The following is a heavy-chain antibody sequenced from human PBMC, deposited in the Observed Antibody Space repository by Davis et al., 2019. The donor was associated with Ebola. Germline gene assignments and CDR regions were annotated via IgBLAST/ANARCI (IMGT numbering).Heavy chain of an antibody. V-gene: IGHV3-66*04. D-gene: IGHD4-17*01. CDR1: GFTFSSYS. Sequence: GESLKISCAASGFTFSSYSMNWVRQAPGKGLEWVSVIYRDGRMYHADSVKGRFTISSDNSKNTVYLQINSLRAEDTAMYHCTRHVPGDFWYFDLWGRGTLVTVSS. CDR3: TRHVPGDFWYFDL. CDR2: IYRDGRM. J-gene: IGHJ2*01.